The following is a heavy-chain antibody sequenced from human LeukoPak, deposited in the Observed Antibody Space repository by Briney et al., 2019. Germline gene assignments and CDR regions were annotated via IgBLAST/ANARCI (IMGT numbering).Heavy chain of an antibody. CDR1: RFTFSNYG. Sequence: GGSLRLSCAASRFTFSNYGVIWVRQAPGKGLEWVSYINSRSSTIYYADSVRGRFTISRDNAKNSLYLQMNSLKAEDAAIYYCARDFPLDQESSGDGMDVWGQGTTVTVSS. J-gene: IGHJ6*02. D-gene: IGHD6-19*01. CDR2: INSRSSTI. V-gene: IGHV3-48*01. CDR3: ARDFPLDQESSGDGMDV.